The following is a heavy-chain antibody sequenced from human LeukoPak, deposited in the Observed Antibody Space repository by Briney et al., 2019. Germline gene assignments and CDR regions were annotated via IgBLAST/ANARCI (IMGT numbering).Heavy chain of an antibody. D-gene: IGHD5-18*01. J-gene: IGHJ5*02. CDR3: ARGEGGYSYGPPGYNWFDP. V-gene: IGHV4-31*03. Sequence: SETLSLTCTVSGGSISSGGYYWSWIRQHPGKGLEWIGYIYYSGSTYYNPSLKSRVTISVDTSKNQFSLKLSSVTAADTAVYYCARGEGGYSYGPPGYNWFDPWDQGTLVTVSS. CDR2: IYYSGST. CDR1: GGSISSGGYY.